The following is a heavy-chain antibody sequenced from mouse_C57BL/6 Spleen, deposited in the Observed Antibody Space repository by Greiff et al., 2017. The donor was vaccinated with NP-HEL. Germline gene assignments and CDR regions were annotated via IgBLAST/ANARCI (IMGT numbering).Heavy chain of an antibody. CDR1: GFTFTDYY. D-gene: IGHD4-1*02. CDR2: IRNKANGYTT. CDR3: ARSTAYFDY. Sequence: EVKVVESGGGLVQPGGSLSLSCAASGFTFTDYYMSWVRQPPGKALEWLGFIRNKANGYTTEYSASVKGRFTISRDNSQSILYLQMNALRAEDSATYYCARSTAYFDYWGQGTTLTVSS. J-gene: IGHJ2*01. V-gene: IGHV7-3*01.